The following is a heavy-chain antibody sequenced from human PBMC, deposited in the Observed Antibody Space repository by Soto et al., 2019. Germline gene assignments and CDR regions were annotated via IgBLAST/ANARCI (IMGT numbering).Heavy chain of an antibody. J-gene: IGHJ4*02. CDR3: ARLYSGYYAYY. D-gene: IGHD5-12*01. V-gene: IGHV4-39*01. CDR1: GGSISTSSYS. Sequence: SETLSLTCSVSGGSISTSSYSWGWIRQPPGKGLDWIGNIYYSGSTYYNPSLKSRVTMSVDASKNQFSLKLSSVTAADTAVYYCARLYSGYYAYYWGQGTLVTVSS. CDR2: IYYSGST.